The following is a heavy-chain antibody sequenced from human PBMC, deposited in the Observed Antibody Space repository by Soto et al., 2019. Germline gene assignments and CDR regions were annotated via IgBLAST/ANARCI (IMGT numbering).Heavy chain of an antibody. D-gene: IGHD3-16*01. CDR3: VRLDYGNVAQRTHFDH. J-gene: IGHJ4*02. CDR1: GYTFTAYG. V-gene: IGHV1-18*04. CDR2: ISTYNGNR. Sequence: QVQLVQSGPEVKKPGASVKVSCEASGYTFTAYGISWVRQAPGQGLEWMGWISTYNGNRNYARRLQGRVTMTTDTSTSTANMELRNLTSDDTAVYYCVRLDYGNVAQRTHFDHWGQGTLVTVSS.